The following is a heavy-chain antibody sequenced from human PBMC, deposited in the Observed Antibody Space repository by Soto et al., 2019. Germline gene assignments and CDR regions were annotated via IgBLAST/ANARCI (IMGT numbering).Heavy chain of an antibody. CDR3: ARTRYDYGDYGVGYFDY. CDR2: IGTAGDT. CDR1: GFTFSSYD. V-gene: IGHV3-13*01. J-gene: IGHJ4*02. Sequence: PGGSLRLSCAASGFTFSSYDMHWVRQATGKGLEWVSAIGTAGDTYYPGSVKGRFTISRENAKNSLYLQMNSLRAGDTAVYYCARTRYDYGDYGVGYFDYWGQGTLVTVSS. D-gene: IGHD4-17*01.